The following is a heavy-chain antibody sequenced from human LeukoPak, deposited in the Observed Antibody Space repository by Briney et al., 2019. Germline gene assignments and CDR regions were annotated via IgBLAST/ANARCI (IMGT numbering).Heavy chain of an antibody. Sequence: GGSLRLSCAASGFTFSSYSMNWVHQAPGKGLEWVSYISSSSSTIYYADSVKGRFTISRDNAKNSLYLQMNSLRAEDTAVYYCARDYGDGEKLFDYWGQGTLVTVSS. V-gene: IGHV3-48*04. CDR1: GFTFSSYS. CDR3: ARDYGDGEKLFDY. CDR2: ISSSSSTI. D-gene: IGHD4-17*01. J-gene: IGHJ4*02.